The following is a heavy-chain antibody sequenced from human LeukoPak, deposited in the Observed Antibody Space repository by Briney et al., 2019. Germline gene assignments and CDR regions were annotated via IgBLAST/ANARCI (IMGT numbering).Heavy chain of an antibody. CDR2: ISYDGSNK. Sequence: GGSLRLSCAASGFTFSNYAMHWVRQAPGKGLEWVAVISYDGSNKYYADSVKGRFTISRDTFKNTVNLQMNGLRAEDTAVYYCARDGPEFSSYYYYFDNWGQGTLVTVSS. CDR3: ARDGPEFSSYYYYFDN. V-gene: IGHV3-30-3*01. D-gene: IGHD5-12*01. J-gene: IGHJ4*02. CDR1: GFTFSNYA.